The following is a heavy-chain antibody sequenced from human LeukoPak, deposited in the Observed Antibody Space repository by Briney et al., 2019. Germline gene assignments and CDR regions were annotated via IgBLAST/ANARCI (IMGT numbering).Heavy chain of an antibody. V-gene: IGHV3-30-3*01. Sequence: GRSLRLSCAASGFMFSDYAMYWVRQAPGKGLEWVAFMSYDGSTKYYADPVKGRFTISRDNSKNTLYLQMNSLRAEDTAVYYCAKDLFAMTQWEQLGYWGQGTLVTVSS. CDR1: GFMFSDYA. CDR2: MSYDGSTK. D-gene: IGHD1-26*01. J-gene: IGHJ4*02. CDR3: AKDLFAMTQWEQLGY.